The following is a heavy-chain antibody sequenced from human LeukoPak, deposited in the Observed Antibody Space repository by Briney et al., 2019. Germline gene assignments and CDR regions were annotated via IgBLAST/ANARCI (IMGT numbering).Heavy chain of an antibody. V-gene: IGHV1-2*02. D-gene: IGHD4-11*01. CDR3: ARLTTHGSDAFDI. CDR2: VNPNSGGT. CDR1: GYTFTGYY. J-gene: IGHJ3*02. Sequence: GASVKVSCKASGYTFTGYYMHWVRQAPGQGLEWMGWVNPNSGGTNYAQKFQGRVTMTRDTSISTAYMELSRLRSDDTAVYYCARLTTHGSDAFDIWGQGTMVTVSS.